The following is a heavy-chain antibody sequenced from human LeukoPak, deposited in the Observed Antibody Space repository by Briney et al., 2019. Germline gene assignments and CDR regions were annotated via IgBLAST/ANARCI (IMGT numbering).Heavy chain of an antibody. D-gene: IGHD6-19*01. Sequence: GGSLRLSCAASGFTFSSYPMSWVCQAPGKGLEWVSAISGDGGDTSHAGSVKGRFTISRDNSKNTLYLQMNSLRVEDTAVYYCARWRVVDVWGQGTTVTVSS. CDR3: ARWRVVDV. J-gene: IGHJ6*02. CDR2: ISGDGGDT. CDR1: GFTFSSYP. V-gene: IGHV3-23*01.